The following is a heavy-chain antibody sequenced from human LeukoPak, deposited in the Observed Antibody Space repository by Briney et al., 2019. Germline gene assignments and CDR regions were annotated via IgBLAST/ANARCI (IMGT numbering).Heavy chain of an antibody. CDR1: GFTFSNYW. V-gene: IGHV3-7*04. J-gene: IGHJ3*02. CDR3: ARVSILIVPYYAFDI. D-gene: IGHD2/OR15-2a*01. Sequence: PGGSLRLSCVASGFTFSNYWMSWVRQAPGKGLEWVANIKQDRSEEYYVDSVKGRFTISRDNAKNSLYLQMNSLRAEDTAVYYCARVSILIVPYYAFDIWGQGTMVTVSS. CDR2: IKQDRSEE.